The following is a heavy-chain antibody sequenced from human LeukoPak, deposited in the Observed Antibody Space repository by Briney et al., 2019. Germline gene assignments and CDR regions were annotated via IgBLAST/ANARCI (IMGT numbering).Heavy chain of an antibody. J-gene: IGHJ6*02. CDR3: ARRRDYYYYGMDV. CDR2: IYYSGST. Sequence: PSETLSLTCTVSGGSISSYYWSWIRQPPGKGLEWIGYIYYSGSTNYNPSLKSRVTISVDTSKNQSSLKLSSVTAADTAVYYCARRRDYYYYGMDVWGQGTTVTVSS. V-gene: IGHV4-59*08. CDR1: GGSISSYY.